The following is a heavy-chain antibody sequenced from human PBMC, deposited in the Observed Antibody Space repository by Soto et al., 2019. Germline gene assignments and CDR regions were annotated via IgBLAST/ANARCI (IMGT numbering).Heavy chain of an antibody. CDR3: AREIVLVPAAMGTGYYYYYGMDV. CDR2: TYYRSKWYN. Sequence: TLSLTCAISGDSVSSNSAAWNWIRQSPSRGLEWLGRTYYRSKWYNDYAVSVKSRITINPDTSKNQFSLQLNSVTPEDTAVYYCAREIVLVPAAMGTGYYYYYGMDVWGQGTTVTVSS. J-gene: IGHJ6*02. D-gene: IGHD2-2*01. CDR1: GDSVSSNSAA. V-gene: IGHV6-1*01.